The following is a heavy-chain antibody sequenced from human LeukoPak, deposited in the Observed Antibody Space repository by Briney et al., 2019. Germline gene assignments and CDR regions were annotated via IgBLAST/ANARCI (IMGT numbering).Heavy chain of an antibody. Sequence: RGSLRLSCAASGFTFRRFWMSWVRQAPGKGLEWVANIKQDGSEQYYVDSVKGRFTISRDNAKNSLYLQMNSLRAEDTAVYYCARDTEMLYYDANGYHAWGQGTMVTVSS. CDR2: IKQDGSEQ. D-gene: IGHD3-22*01. CDR3: ARDTEMLYYDANGYHA. V-gene: IGHV3-7*01. CDR1: GFTFRRFW. J-gene: IGHJ3*01.